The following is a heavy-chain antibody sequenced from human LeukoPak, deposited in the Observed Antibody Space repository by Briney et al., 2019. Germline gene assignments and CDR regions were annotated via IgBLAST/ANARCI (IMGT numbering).Heavy chain of an antibody. V-gene: IGHV1-2*02. J-gene: IGHJ4*02. D-gene: IGHD3-3*01. Sequence: ASVKVSCKTSGYPFTSYYMNWLRQAPGQGLEWMGWINFSGGTKYADKFRDRVTLTRDTSVATAYLELTSLTSDDTAVYYCARDLRFFDYWGQGTLVTVSS. CDR3: ARDLRFFDY. CDR1: GYPFTSYY. CDR2: INFSGGT.